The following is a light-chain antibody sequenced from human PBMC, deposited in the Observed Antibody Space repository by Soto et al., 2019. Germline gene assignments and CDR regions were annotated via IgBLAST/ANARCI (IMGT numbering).Light chain of an antibody. CDR1: SSDVGGYNY. Sequence: QSVLTQPASVSGSPGQSITISCSGTSSDVGGYNYVSWYQQHPGKAPQVMIYDVSNRPSGVSNRFSGSKSGNTASLTISGLQAEDEAEYYCYSYTTSSTYVFGTGTKVTVL. J-gene: IGLJ1*01. CDR3: YSYTTSSTYV. CDR2: DVS. V-gene: IGLV2-14*01.